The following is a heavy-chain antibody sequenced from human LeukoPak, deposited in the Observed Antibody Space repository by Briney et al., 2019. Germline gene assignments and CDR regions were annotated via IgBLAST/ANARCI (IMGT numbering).Heavy chain of an antibody. D-gene: IGHD3-10*01. CDR3: GRHGGATMVRGVLVDGFDI. CDR2: VFHSGST. V-gene: IGHV4-59*08. J-gene: IGHJ3*02. Sequence: SETLSLTCTVSGGSISSYYWSWIRQPPGKGLEWIGYVFHSGSTNYNPSLRSRVTISVDRTKNQFSLNLSSVTAADTAVYYCGRHGGATMVRGVLVDGFDIWGQGTMVTVSS. CDR1: GGSISSYY.